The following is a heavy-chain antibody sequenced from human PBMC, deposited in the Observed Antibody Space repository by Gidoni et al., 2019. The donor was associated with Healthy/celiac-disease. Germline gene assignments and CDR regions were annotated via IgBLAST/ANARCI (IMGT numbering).Heavy chain of an antibody. J-gene: IGHJ5*02. Sequence: QVQLQQWGAGPLKPSDTLSLTCAVYGGSFSSSYWSWIRQPPEKGLEWIGEINHSASTNYNPSLKSRVTISVDTSKNQFSLKLSSVTAADTAVYYCARGPVSTPCYYYGSGSGFDPWGQGTLVTVSS. D-gene: IGHD3-10*01. CDR2: INHSAST. CDR3: ARGPVSTPCYYYGSGSGFDP. CDR1: GGSFSSSY. V-gene: IGHV4-34*01.